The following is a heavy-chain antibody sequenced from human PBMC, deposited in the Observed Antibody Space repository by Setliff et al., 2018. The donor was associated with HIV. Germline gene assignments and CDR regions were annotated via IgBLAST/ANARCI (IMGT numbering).Heavy chain of an antibody. J-gene: IGHJ4*02. CDR1: GYSFGSYW. D-gene: IGHD3-16*01. CDR2: LYPADSNI. CDR3: TRLWHENWGGVDY. V-gene: IGHV5-51*01. Sequence: GESLKISCKGSGYSFGSYWIGWVRQMPGKGLEFMGLLYPADSNIRYSPSFQGQVTISVDKSTNTAFLQWTSLRASDTAMYYCTRLWHENWGGVDYWGQGTRVTVSS.